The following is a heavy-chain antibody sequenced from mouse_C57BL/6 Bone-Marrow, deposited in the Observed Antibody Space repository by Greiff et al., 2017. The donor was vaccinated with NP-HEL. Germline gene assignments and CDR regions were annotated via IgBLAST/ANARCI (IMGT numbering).Heavy chain of an antibody. CDR2: INPGDGGT. D-gene: IGHD1-1*01. V-gene: IGHV1-82*01. Sequence: VQLQQSGPELVKPGASVKISCKASGYAFSSSWMNWVKQRPGKGLEWIGRINPGDGGTNYNGKFKGKATLTAAKSSRTAYMQLRRLTSEDSAVYFCAILLRYYAMDYWGQGTAVTASS. CDR3: AILLRYYAMDY. J-gene: IGHJ4*01. CDR1: GYAFSSSW.